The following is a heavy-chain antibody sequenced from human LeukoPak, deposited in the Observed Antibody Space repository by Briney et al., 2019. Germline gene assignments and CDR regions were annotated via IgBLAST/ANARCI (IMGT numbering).Heavy chain of an antibody. J-gene: IGHJ4*02. V-gene: IGHV4-30-2*01. CDR3: ARESVPYDSSGYCFGYFDY. D-gene: IGHD3-22*01. CDR2: IYHSGST. CDR1: GVSISSGGYS. Sequence: PSETLSLTCAVSGVSISSGGYSWSWIRQPPGKGLEWIGYIYHSGSTYYNPSLKSRVTISVDRSKNQFSLKLSSVTAADTAVYYCARESVPYDSSGYCFGYFDYWGQGTLVTVSS.